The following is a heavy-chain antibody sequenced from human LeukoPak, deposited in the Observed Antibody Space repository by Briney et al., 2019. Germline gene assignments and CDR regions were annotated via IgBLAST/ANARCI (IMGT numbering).Heavy chain of an antibody. J-gene: IGHJ4*02. CDR2: TYYRSKWCN. V-gene: IGHV6-1*01. CDR1: GDSVAGNSTA. Sequence: PSQTLSLTCVISGDSVAGNSTACNWIRQSPSRGLEWLGRTYYRSKWCNDYAVSVKSRITINPDTSKNQFSLQLNSVTPEDTAVYYCARAGGFNYYDSSGIYWGQGTLVTVSS. CDR3: ARAGGFNYYDSSGIY. D-gene: IGHD3-22*01.